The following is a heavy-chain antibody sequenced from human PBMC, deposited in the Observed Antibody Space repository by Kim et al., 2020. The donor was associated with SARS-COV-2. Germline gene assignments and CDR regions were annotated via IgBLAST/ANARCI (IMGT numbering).Heavy chain of an antibody. J-gene: IGHJ5*02. CDR2: IYWDDDK. V-gene: IGHV2-5*02. CDR3: AHRLGRYCTTVVCYAHPYNLFDP. Sequence: SGPTLVKPTQTLTLTCTFSGFSLSTSGVGVGWIRQPPGKALEWLALIYWDDDKRYSPSLKSRLTITKDTSKNQVVLTMTNMDPVDTATYYCAHRLGRYCTTVVCYAHPYNLFDPWGQGTLVTVSS. D-gene: IGHD2-8*01. CDR1: GFSLSTSGVG.